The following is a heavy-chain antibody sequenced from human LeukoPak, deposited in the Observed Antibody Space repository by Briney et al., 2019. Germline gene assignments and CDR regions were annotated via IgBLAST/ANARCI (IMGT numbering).Heavy chain of an antibody. CDR2: ISYSGST. J-gene: IGHJ4*02. CDR3: ARRAYLSSSWTDDY. D-gene: IGHD6-13*01. Sequence: SETLSLTCTVSGGSVSSDNYYWTWIRQPPGKGLQWIGYISYSGSTNYNPSLKSRVTISLHTSKNQFSLRLSSVTAADTAVYYCARRAYLSSSWTDDYWGQGTLVTVSS. V-gene: IGHV4-61*01. CDR1: GGSVSSDNYY.